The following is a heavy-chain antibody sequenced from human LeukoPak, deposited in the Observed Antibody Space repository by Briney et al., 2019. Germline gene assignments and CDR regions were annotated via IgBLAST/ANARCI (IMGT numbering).Heavy chain of an antibody. J-gene: IGHJ4*02. D-gene: IGHD7-27*01. V-gene: IGHV6-1*01. CDR2: TYYRSKRST. CDR1: GECVSSNSAA. CDR3: ARLENWAFDF. Sequence: SQTLSLTCAISGECVSSNSAAWNWIRQSPSRGLEWLGRTYYRSKRSTDYAVSVKSRITVNPDTSKNQFSLQLNSVTPEDTAVYYCARLENWAFDFWGQGTLITVSS.